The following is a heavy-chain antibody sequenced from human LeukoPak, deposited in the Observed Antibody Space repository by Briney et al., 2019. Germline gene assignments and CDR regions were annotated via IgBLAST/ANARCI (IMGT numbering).Heavy chain of an antibody. Sequence: ASVKVSCKASGYTFTSYGISWVRQAPGQGLEWMGWISASNGNTNYAQKLQGRVTMTTDTSSSTAYMELRSLRSDDTAVYYCARERGDIVASDYWGQGTLVTVSS. CDR1: GYTFTSYG. D-gene: IGHD5-12*01. CDR3: ARERGDIVASDY. CDR2: ISASNGNT. J-gene: IGHJ4*02. V-gene: IGHV1-18*01.